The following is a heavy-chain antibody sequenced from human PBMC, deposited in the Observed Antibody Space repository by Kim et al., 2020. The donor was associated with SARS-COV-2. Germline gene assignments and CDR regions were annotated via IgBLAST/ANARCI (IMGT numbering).Heavy chain of an antibody. CDR3: TRHPDY. Sequence: ANSYATAYAASVKGRFTISRDDSKNTAYLQMNSLKTEDTAVYYCTRHPDYWGQGTLVTVSS. J-gene: IGHJ4*02. CDR2: ANSYAT. V-gene: IGHV3-73*01.